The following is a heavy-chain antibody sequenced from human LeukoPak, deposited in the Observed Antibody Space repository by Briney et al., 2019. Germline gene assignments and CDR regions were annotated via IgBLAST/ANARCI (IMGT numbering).Heavy chain of an antibody. CDR1: GGSISSGSYY. J-gene: IGHJ5*02. V-gene: IGHV4-61*02. CDR3: ARERGIVVVVAATLPPGSWFDP. Sequence: SETLSLTCTVSGGSISSGSYYWSWIRQPAGKGLEWIGRIYTSGSTNYTPSLKSRVTISVDTSKNQFSLKLSSVTAADTAVYYCARERGIVVVVAATLPPGSWFDPWGQGTLVTVSS. D-gene: IGHD2-15*01. CDR2: IYTSGST.